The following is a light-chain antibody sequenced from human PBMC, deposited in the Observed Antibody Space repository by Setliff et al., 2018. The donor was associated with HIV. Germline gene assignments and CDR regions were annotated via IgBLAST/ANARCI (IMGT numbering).Light chain of an antibody. J-gene: IGLJ1*01. CDR1: SSDVGGHDS. CDR3: CSYAGTYTSLFV. CDR2: DVT. Sequence: QSALTQPRSVSGSPGQSVTISCTGTSSDVGGHDSVSWYQQHAGEAPKVLIFDVTQRPSGVPHRLSGSKSGNTASLTISGLQADDEAEYYCCSYAGTYTSLFVFGTGTKVTVL. V-gene: IGLV2-11*01.